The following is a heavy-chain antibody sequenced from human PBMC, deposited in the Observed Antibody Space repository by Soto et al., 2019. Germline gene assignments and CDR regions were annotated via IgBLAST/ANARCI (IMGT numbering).Heavy chain of an antibody. CDR1: GGSIRSYY. J-gene: IGHJ4*02. CDR3: AKTYCAADCPHTDFAY. D-gene: IGHD2-21*02. CDR2: IYYSGST. Sequence: SETLSLTFTVSGGSIRSYYWSWMRQPPGKGLEWIGYIYYSGSTNYNPSLKNPLTIPVNTSKNHFSLKLSSVTAADTALYYCAKTYCAADCPHTDFAYWRQRTLVTVSS. V-gene: IGHV4-59*01.